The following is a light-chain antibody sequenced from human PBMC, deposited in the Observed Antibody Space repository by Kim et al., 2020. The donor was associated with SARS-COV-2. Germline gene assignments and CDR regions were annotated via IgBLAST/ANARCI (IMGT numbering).Light chain of an antibody. Sequence: SASVGDRVTVTCRASQTISAYLSWYQQKPGKAPNRLIYAASSLQSGVPSRFSGSGSGTDFTLTISSLQPEDFATYYCQQSYSTPYTFGQGTKLEI. CDR3: QQSYSTPYT. V-gene: IGKV1-39*01. CDR1: QTISAY. CDR2: AAS. J-gene: IGKJ2*01.